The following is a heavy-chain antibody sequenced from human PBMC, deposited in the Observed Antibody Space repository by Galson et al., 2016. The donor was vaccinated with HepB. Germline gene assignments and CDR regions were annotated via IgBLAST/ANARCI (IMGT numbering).Heavy chain of an antibody. Sequence: SLRLSCAASGFRFSTYAMHWVRQAPGKGLESVTLMSYDGSNKQYADSVKGRCTISRDNSESTLFLQMNSLTAEGTAVYYCARDDKGSIDYWGQGTLITVSS. V-gene: IGHV3-30-3*01. D-gene: IGHD3-10*01. CDR2: MSYDGSNK. CDR3: ARDDKGSIDY. J-gene: IGHJ4*02. CDR1: GFRFSTYA.